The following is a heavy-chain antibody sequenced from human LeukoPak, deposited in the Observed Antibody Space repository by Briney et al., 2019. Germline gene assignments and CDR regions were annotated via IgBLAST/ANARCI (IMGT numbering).Heavy chain of an antibody. CDR2: ISSSSYI. CDR1: GFTFSSYS. CDR3: ARQVPATAHFDY. J-gene: IGHJ4*02. V-gene: IGHV3-21*01. Sequence: GGSLRLSCAASGFTFSSYSMNWVRQAPGKGLEWVSSISSSSYIYYADSVKGRFTISRDNAKNSLYLQMNSLRAEDTAVYYCARQVPATAHFDYWGQGTLVTVSS. D-gene: IGHD2-2*01.